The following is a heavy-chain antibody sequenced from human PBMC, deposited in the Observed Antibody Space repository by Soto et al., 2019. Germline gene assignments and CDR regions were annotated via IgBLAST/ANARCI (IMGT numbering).Heavy chain of an antibody. CDR3: ARLPYGDYKGYYFDY. CDR1: GYTFTSYG. J-gene: IGHJ4*02. Sequence: QVQLVQSGAEVKKPGASVKVSCKASGYTFTSYGISWVRQAPGQGLEWMGWISAYNGNTNYAQKLQGRVTMTTDTSTSTAYMELRSLRADDTAVYYCARLPYGDYKGYYFDYWGQGTLVTVSS. CDR2: ISAYNGNT. D-gene: IGHD4-17*01. V-gene: IGHV1-18*04.